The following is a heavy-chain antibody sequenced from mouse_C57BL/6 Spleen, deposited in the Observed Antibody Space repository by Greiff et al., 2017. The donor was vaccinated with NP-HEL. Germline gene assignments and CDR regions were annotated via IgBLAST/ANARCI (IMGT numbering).Heavy chain of an antibody. CDR3: ARDDYDVGFDY. D-gene: IGHD2-4*01. Sequence: QVQLQQPGAELVKPGASVKLSCKASGYTFTSYWMHWVKQRPGQGLEWIGMIHPNSGSTNYNEKFKSKATLTVDKSSSTAYMQLSSLTSEDSAVYYCARDDYDVGFDYWGQGTTLTVSS. V-gene: IGHV1-64*01. J-gene: IGHJ2*01. CDR2: IHPNSGST. CDR1: GYTFTSYW.